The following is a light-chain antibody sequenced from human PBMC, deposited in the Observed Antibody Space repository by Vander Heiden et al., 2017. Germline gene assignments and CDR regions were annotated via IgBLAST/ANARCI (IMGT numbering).Light chain of an antibody. Sequence: DIVMTQSPLSLPVTPGEPASISCRSNQSLLHSNGYNYLDWYLQKPGQSPQLLIYSGSNRASGVPDRFSGSGSGTDFTLKISRVEAEDVGVYYCRQAVQTPRTFGRGTKVDIK. J-gene: IGKJ3*01. CDR3: RQAVQTPRT. CDR2: SGS. V-gene: IGKV2-28*01. CDR1: QSLLHSNGYNY.